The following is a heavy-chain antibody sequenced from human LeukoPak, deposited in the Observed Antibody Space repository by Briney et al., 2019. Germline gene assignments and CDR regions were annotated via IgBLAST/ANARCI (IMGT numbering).Heavy chain of an antibody. D-gene: IGHD3-9*01. J-gene: IGHJ4*02. V-gene: IGHV3-30-3*01. CDR2: ISYDGSNE. CDR1: GFTFSSYA. Sequence: GGSLRLSCAASGFTFSSYAMHWVRQAPGKGLEWVAVISYDGSNEYYADSVKGRFTISRDNSKNTLSLQTNSLRAEDTAVYYCAKDRILTGYYTRGGFDSRGQGALVTVSS. CDR3: AKDRILTGYYTRGGFDS.